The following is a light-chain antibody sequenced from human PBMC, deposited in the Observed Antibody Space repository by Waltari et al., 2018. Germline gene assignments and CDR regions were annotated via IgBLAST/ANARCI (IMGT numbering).Light chain of an antibody. V-gene: IGKV3-15*01. CDR3: QQYNDWPPVT. J-gene: IGKJ4*01. CDR1: QSVSSN. CDR2: GVS. Sequence: TVMTQSPVALSVSPGERVTLSCRASQSVSSNLAWYQQKPGQAPRLLIYGVSTRATGIPARFSGSGSGTEFTLTISSLKSEDFAVYYCQQYNDWPPVTFGGGTKVEIK.